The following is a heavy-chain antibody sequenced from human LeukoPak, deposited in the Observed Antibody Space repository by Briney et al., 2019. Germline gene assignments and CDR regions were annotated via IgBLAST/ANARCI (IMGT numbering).Heavy chain of an antibody. V-gene: IGHV3-7*01. J-gene: IGHJ4*02. D-gene: IGHD3-3*01. CDR2: IKPDGSGE. CDR3: ARDPHYDFWSGYPSFFDY. CDR1: GFNFRAYC. Sequence: GGSLRLSCAASGFNFRAYCMSWVRQAPGKGLERVAYIKPDGSGESYVDSVKGRFTISRDNAKNSLYLQMNSLRDEDTAVYYCARDPHYDFWSGYPSFFDYWGQGTLVTVSS.